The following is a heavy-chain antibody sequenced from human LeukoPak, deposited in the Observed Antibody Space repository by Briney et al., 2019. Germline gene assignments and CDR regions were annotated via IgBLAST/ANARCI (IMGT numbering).Heavy chain of an antibody. CDR3: ARAVKPTYYDFWSGYSYYMDV. CDR1: GYTFTSYD. D-gene: IGHD3-3*01. CDR2: MNPNSGNT. J-gene: IGHJ6*03. Sequence: ASVKVSCKASGYTFTSYDINWVRQATGQGLEWMGWMNPNSGNTGYAQKFQGRVTITRNTSISTAYMELSSLRSEDTAVYYCARAVKPTYYDFWSGYSYYMDVWGKGTTVTVSS. V-gene: IGHV1-8*03.